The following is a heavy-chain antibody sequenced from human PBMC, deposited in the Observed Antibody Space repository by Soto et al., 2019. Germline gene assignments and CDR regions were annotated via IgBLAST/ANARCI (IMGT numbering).Heavy chain of an antibody. CDR2: INASGGRT. CDR3: ARDGCVTATCAGGGNWFDP. Sequence: QVQLVQSGAEVKKPGASVKISCKASGYTFTTYYMHWVRPAPGQGLEWIGIINASGGRTTYAQNFHGRVTMTRDTSTSTVYMELSSLRSEDTAIYYCARDGCVTATCAGGGNWFDPWGQGTPVTVSS. J-gene: IGHJ5*02. CDR1: GYTFTTYY. V-gene: IGHV1-46*01. D-gene: IGHD3-16*01.